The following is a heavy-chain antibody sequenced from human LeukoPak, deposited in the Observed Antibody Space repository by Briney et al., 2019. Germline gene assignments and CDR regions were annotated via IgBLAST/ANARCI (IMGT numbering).Heavy chain of an antibody. CDR3: ARDLRTTKSYYYGMDV. V-gene: IGHV1-69*04. CDR1: GGTFSSYA. Sequence: ASVKVSCKASGGTFSSYAISWVRQAPGQGLEWMGRIIPILGIANYAQKFQGRVTITADKSTSTAYMELSSLRSEDTAVYYCARDLRTTKSYYYGMDVWGQGTTVTVSS. CDR2: IIPILGIA. D-gene: IGHD4-17*01. J-gene: IGHJ6*02.